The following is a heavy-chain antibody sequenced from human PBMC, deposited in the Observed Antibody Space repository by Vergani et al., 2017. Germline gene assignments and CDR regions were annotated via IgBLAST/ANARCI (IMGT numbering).Heavy chain of an antibody. CDR3: AKAPDNGVCDY. J-gene: IGHJ4*02. D-gene: IGHD2-8*01. CDR1: GFTFSSHS. V-gene: IGHV3-30*18. CDR2: ISYDGSNK. Sequence: QVQLVESGGGVVQPGRSLRLSCAASGFTFSSHSVHWVRQAPGKGLEWVAVISYDGSNKYYADSVKRRFTISRDNSKNTLYLQMNSLRAEDTAVYYCAKAPDNGVCDYWGQGTLVTVSS.